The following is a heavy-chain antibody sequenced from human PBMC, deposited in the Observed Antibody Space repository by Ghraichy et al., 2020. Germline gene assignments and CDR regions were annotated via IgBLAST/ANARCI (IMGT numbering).Heavy chain of an antibody. D-gene: IGHD3-10*01. CDR2: IYYSGST. CDR3: ARAEVTTYYYGSGSYYQNWFDP. V-gene: IGHV4-59*01. J-gene: IGHJ5*02. Sequence: SETLSLTCTVSGGSISSYYWSWIRQPPGKGLEWIGYIYYSGSTNYNPSLKSRVTISVDTSKNQFSLKLSSVTTADTAVYYCARAEVTTYYYGSGSYYQNWFDPWGQGTLVTVSS. CDR1: GGSISSYY.